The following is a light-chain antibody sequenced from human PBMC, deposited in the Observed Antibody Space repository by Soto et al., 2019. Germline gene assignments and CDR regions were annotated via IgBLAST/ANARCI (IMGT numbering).Light chain of an antibody. V-gene: IGKV3-11*01. Sequence: EIVLTQSPATLSLSPGERATLSCRASQSVSSYLAWYQQKPGQAPRLLIYDASNRATGISDRFSGSGSGTDFTLTISRLEPEDFAVYYCHQYVSSWTFGQGTKVDIK. CDR2: DAS. J-gene: IGKJ1*01. CDR3: HQYVSSWT. CDR1: QSVSSY.